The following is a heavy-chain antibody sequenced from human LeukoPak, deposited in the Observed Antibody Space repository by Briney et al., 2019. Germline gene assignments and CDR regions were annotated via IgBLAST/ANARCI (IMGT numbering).Heavy chain of an antibody. CDR3: AREGDGYNPYYYYYGMDV. CDR2: IIPILGIA. Sequence: SVTVSCKASGGTFISYTISWVRQAPGQGLEWMGGIIPILGIANYAQKFQGRVTITADKSTSTAYMELSSLRSEDTAVYYCAREGDGYNPYYYYYGMDVWGQGTTVTVSS. J-gene: IGHJ6*02. CDR1: GGTFISYT. D-gene: IGHD5-24*01. V-gene: IGHV1-69*10.